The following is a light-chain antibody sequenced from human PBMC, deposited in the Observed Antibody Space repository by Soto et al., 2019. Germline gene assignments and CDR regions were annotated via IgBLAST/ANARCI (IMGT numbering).Light chain of an antibody. CDR1: QRITTY. CDR2: TAA. J-gene: IGKJ2*01. CDR3: QQSYSTPYT. Sequence: IQMTQSPSSLSASVGDRVTITCRASQRITTYLNWYQQKPGKAPKLLISTAATLQGGVPSRFSGSGSVTDFTLTITTLKPEDFATYFCQQSYSTPYTFGQGTKLEIK. V-gene: IGKV1-39*01.